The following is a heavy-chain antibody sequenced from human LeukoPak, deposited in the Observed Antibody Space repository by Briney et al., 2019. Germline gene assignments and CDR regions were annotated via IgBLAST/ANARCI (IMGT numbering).Heavy chain of an antibody. Sequence: PGGSLRLSCAASRFTFSNSAMSWVRQAPGKGLEWVSGISGSGGGTYYADSVKGRFTISRDNSKNMLYLQMNSLRAEDTAVYYCAKEAYDFWSGYRSDNYFGYWGQGTLVTVSS. CDR2: ISGSGGGT. CDR3: AKEAYDFWSGYRSDNYFGY. D-gene: IGHD3-3*01. V-gene: IGHV3-23*01. CDR1: RFTFSNSA. J-gene: IGHJ4*02.